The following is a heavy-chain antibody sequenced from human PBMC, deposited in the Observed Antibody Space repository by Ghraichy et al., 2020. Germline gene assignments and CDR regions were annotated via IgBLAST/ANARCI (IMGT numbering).Heavy chain of an antibody. V-gene: IGHV3-53*01. CDR1: GFTVSSNY. J-gene: IGHJ2*01. Sequence: GESLNISCAASGFTVSSNYMSWVRQAPGKGLEWVSVIYSGGSTYYADSVKGRFTISRDNSKNTLYLQMNSLRAEDTAVYYCATFDYTDWYFDLWGRGTLVTVSS. CDR3: ATFDYTDWYFDL. D-gene: IGHD3-9*01. CDR2: IYSGGST.